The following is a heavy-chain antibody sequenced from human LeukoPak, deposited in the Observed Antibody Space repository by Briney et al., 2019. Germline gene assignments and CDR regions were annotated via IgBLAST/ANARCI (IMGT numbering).Heavy chain of an antibody. CDR1: GFTFSSYG. CDR3: AKARELVPPASGKYYFDY. Sequence: GGSLRLSCAASGFTFSSYGMHWVRQAPGKGLEWVAFIRYDGSNKYYADSVKGRFTISRDNSKNTLYPQMNSLRAEDTAVYYCAKARELVPPASGKYYFDYWGQGTLVTVSS. CDR2: IRYDGSNK. V-gene: IGHV3-30*02. D-gene: IGHD2-2*01. J-gene: IGHJ4*02.